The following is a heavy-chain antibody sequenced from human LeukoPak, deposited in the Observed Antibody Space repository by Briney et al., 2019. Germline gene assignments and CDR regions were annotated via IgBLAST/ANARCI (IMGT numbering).Heavy chain of an antibody. Sequence: GASVKVSCKASGYTFTGYYMHWVRQAPGQGLEWMGRINPNSGGTNYAQKFQGRVTMTRDTSISTAYMELSRLRSDDTAVYYCAREGWIQPDHSDAFDIRGQGTMVTVSS. CDR2: INPNSGGT. J-gene: IGHJ3*02. CDR3: AREGWIQPDHSDAFDI. D-gene: IGHD5-18*01. CDR1: GYTFTGYY. V-gene: IGHV1-2*06.